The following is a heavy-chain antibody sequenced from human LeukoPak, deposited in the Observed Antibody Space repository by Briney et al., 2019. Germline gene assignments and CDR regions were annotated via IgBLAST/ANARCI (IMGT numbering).Heavy chain of an antibody. Sequence: SETLSLTCAVHGGSFSGYYWSWIRQPPGKGLEWIGEINHSGSTNYNPSLKSRVTISVDTSKNQFSLKLGSVTAADTAVYYCARLSTHDYIWGSYRYPNRDYWGQGTLVTVSS. CDR3: ARLSTHDYIWGSYRYPNRDY. J-gene: IGHJ4*02. CDR1: GGSFSGYY. CDR2: INHSGST. D-gene: IGHD3-16*02. V-gene: IGHV4-34*01.